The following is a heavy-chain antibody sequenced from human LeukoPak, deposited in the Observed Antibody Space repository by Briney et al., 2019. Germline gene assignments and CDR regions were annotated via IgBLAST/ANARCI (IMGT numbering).Heavy chain of an antibody. CDR1: GFTFSDFA. V-gene: IGHV3-23*03. D-gene: IGHD1-26*01. Sequence: HPGGSLRLSCGASGFTFSDFAMSWVRLAPGKGLEWVSSIEKDASRAYYADSVRGRFTASRDNSKNTLYLQMNSLRVEDTALYYCAKQEGALIQNWCFDHWGLGTLVTVSS. CDR2: IEKDASRA. J-gene: IGHJ4*02. CDR3: AKQEGALIQNWCFDH.